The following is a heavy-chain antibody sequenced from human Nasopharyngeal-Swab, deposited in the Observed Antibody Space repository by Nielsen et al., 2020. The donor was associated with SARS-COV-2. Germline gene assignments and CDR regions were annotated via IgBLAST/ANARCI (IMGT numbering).Heavy chain of an antibody. D-gene: IGHD4-17*01. V-gene: IGHV3-48*02. CDR2: ISGSGSTL. Sequence: GGSLRLSCAASGFTFSDHSMIWVRQAPGQGLEWVSYISGSGSTLYYADSVKGRITVSRDNAESSVYLQMGSLRDEDTAVYYCTRGDGALTYFDYWGQGTLVSVSS. CDR3: TRGDGALTYFDY. CDR1: GFTFSDHS. J-gene: IGHJ4*02.